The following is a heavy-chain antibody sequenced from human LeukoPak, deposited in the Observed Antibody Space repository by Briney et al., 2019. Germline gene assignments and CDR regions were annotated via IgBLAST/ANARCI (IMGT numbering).Heavy chain of an antibody. CDR3: ARDVLGAVTPYYYYGMDV. Sequence: PGGSLRLSCAASGFTFSSYGMHWVRQAPGKGLEWVAVIWYDGSNKYYADSVKGRFTISRDNSKNTLYLQMNSLRAEDTAVYYCARDVLGAVTPYYYYGMDVWGQGTTVTVSS. D-gene: IGHD4/OR15-4a*01. CDR1: GFTFSSYG. V-gene: IGHV3-33*01. J-gene: IGHJ6*02. CDR2: IWYDGSNK.